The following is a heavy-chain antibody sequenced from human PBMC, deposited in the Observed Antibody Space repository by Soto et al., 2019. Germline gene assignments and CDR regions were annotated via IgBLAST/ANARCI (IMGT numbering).Heavy chain of an antibody. V-gene: IGHV3-74*01. CDR1: GFTFSSYW. Sequence: GGSLRLSCAASGFTFSSYWMHWVRQAPGKGLVWVSRINTDGSSTSYADSVKGRFTISRDNAKNTLYLQMNSLRAEDTAVYYCARVGGWAYFDCWGQGTLVTVSS. J-gene: IGHJ4*02. CDR2: INTDGSST. D-gene: IGHD1-26*01. CDR3: ARVGGWAYFDC.